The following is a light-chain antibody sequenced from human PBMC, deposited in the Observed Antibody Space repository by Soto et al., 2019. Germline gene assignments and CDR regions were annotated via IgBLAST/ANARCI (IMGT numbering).Light chain of an antibody. CDR3: SAYTTSSLYV. V-gene: IGLV1-44*01. J-gene: IGLJ1*01. CDR1: SSNIGSNT. CDR2: SNN. Sequence: QSVLTQPPSASGTPGQRVTISCSGSSSNIGSNTVNWYQQLPGTAPKLLIYSNNQRPSGVSNRFSGSKSGNTASLTISGLQAEDEADYYCSAYTTSSLYVFGTGTKLTVL.